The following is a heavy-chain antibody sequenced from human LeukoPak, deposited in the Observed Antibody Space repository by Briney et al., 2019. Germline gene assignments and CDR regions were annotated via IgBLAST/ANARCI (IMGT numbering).Heavy chain of an antibody. Sequence: GGPRSLSGAASESTPSTTWIHWVRQPPGKGLLWVPRINADGSSASYADSVKGRFTISRDNAKNTLYLQMNSLRAEDTAMHYCARDYGRSRDYGMDVWGQGTTVTVSS. CDR3: ARDYGRSRDYGMDV. CDR1: ESTPSTTW. V-gene: IGHV3-74*01. J-gene: IGHJ6*02. D-gene: IGHD3-10*01. CDR2: INADGSSA.